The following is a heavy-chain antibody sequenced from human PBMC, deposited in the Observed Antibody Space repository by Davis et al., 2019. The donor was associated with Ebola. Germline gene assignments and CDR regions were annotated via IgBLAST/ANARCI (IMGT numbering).Heavy chain of an antibody. J-gene: IGHJ4*02. CDR2: ILSDGTVK. V-gene: IGHV3-30*18. D-gene: IGHD5-18*01. Sequence: GESLKISCTVSGFTFSNYAMHWVRQAPGKGLEWVAVILSDGTVKQYVDSVKGRFTISRDDSKNTMHLQMNSLRPEDTAVYYCAKDFTDSYDFYYFDSWGQGTLLTVSS. CDR1: GFTFSNYA. CDR3: AKDFTDSYDFYYFDS.